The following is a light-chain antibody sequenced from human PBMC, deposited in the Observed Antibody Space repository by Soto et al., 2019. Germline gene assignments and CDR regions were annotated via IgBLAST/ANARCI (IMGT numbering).Light chain of an antibody. V-gene: IGLV2-18*02. J-gene: IGLJ1*01. CDR1: SSDVGSFNR. Sequence: QSALTQPPSVSGSPGQSVAISCTGTSSDVGSFNRVSWYQQPPGTAPKLIISEVSNGPSGVPDRFSGSKSGNTASLTISGLQAEDEADYYCSSYTITNTYVFGTGTKLTVL. CDR2: EVS. CDR3: SSYTITNTYV.